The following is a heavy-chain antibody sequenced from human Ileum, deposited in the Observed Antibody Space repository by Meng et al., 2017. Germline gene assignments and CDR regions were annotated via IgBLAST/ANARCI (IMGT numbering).Heavy chain of an antibody. Sequence: GGSLRLSCAVSAFTVSVNYMSWVRQAPGKGLEWVSVIDSGGNTYYADSVKGRFTISRDNSKNTLYLQMNSLRAEDTAVYYCARPYSSIWSRAFDIWGQGTTVTVSS. V-gene: IGHV3-66*02. J-gene: IGHJ3*02. D-gene: IGHD6-13*01. CDR2: IDSGGNT. CDR1: AFTVSVNY. CDR3: ARPYSSIWSRAFDI.